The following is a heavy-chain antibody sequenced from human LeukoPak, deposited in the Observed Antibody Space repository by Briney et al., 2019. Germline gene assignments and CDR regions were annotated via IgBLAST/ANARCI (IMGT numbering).Heavy chain of an antibody. V-gene: IGHV3-7*05. Sequence: GGSLRLSCAASGFTFRSYWMNWVRQAPGKGLEWVANIKQDGSEKYYVDSVKGRFTISRDNSKNTLYLQMNSLRAEDTAVYYCAKDRSGSYYGRLIIYYYGMDVWGQGTTVTVSS. CDR1: GFTFRSYW. J-gene: IGHJ6*02. D-gene: IGHD1-26*01. CDR2: IKQDGSEK. CDR3: AKDRSGSYYGRLIIYYYGMDV.